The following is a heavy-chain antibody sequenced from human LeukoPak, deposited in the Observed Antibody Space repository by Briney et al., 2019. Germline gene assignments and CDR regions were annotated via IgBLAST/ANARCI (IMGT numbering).Heavy chain of an antibody. D-gene: IGHD6-13*01. CDR1: GGSISSGDYY. CDR3: AREQQLVHPQYYYYYGMDV. Sequence: KASETLSLTCTVSGGSISSGDYYWSWIRQPPGKGLEWIGYIYYSGSTYYNPSLKSRVTISVDTSKNQFSLKLSSVTAADTAVYYCAREQQLVHPQYYYYYGMDVWGQGTTVTVSS. V-gene: IGHV4-30-4*01. J-gene: IGHJ6*02. CDR2: IYYSGST.